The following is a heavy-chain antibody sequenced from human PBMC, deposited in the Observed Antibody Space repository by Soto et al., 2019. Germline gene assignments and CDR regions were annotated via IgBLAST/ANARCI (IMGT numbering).Heavy chain of an antibody. Sequence: QVQLVQSGAEVKKPGSSVKVSCKASGGTFSSYAISWVRQAPGQGLEWRGGIIPIFGTANYAQKFQGRVKITAEESTSTAYMELSSLSAENTAVYYCARVWVGYCSGGSCYDWFDPWGQGPLVTVSS. J-gene: IGHJ5*02. CDR3: ARVWVGYCSGGSCYDWFDP. CDR2: IIPIFGTA. CDR1: GGTFSSYA. D-gene: IGHD2-15*01. V-gene: IGHV1-69*01.